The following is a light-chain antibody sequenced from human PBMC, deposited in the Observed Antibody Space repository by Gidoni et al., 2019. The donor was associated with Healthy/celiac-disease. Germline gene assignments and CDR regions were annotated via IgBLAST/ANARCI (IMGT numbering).Light chain of an antibody. CDR2: AAS. CDR3: QQSYSTPHT. J-gene: IGKJ2*01. Sequence: DIQMTQSPSSLSASVGDRVTITCRASQSISSYLNWYQQKPGKAPKLLIYAASSLQSGVPSRFSGGGSGTDFTLTISSLQPEDFATYYWQQSYSTPHTFGQGTKLEIK. V-gene: IGKV1-39*01. CDR1: QSISSY.